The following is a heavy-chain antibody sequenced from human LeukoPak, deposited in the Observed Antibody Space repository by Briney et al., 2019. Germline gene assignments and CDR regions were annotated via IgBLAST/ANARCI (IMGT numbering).Heavy chain of an antibody. Sequence: GGSLRLSCAASGFTFSSYAMSWVRQAPGKGLEWVSAISGSGGSTYYADSVKGRFTISRDNSKNTLYLQMNSLRAGDTAVYYCAKDLTAYCGGDCYSGGYFDYWGQGTLVTVSS. V-gene: IGHV3-23*01. CDR1: GFTFSSYA. J-gene: IGHJ4*02. D-gene: IGHD2-21*02. CDR2: ISGSGGST. CDR3: AKDLTAYCGGDCYSGGYFDY.